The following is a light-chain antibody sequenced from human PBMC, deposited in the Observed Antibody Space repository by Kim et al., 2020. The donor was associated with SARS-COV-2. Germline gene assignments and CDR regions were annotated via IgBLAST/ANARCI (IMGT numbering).Light chain of an antibody. J-gene: IGLJ1*01. CDR2: KVT. CDR1: SSDVGGYNY. V-gene: IGLV2-8*01. Sequence: QSALTQPPSASGSLGQSVTISCTGTSSDVGGYNYVSWYHQHPGKAPKLMIYKVTQRPSGVPDRFSGSKSGNTASLTVSGLQAEDEADYFCSSYAGSNYPYVFGTGTKVTVL. CDR3: SSYAGSNYPYV.